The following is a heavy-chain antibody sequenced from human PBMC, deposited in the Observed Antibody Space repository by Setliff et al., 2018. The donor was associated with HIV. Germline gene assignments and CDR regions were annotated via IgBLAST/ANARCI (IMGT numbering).Heavy chain of an antibody. D-gene: IGHD3-22*01. V-gene: IGHV4-4*02. J-gene: IGHJ4*02. CDR2: IIHSGGT. Sequence: SETLSLTCAVSGGSISSSNWWSWVRQPPGKGLEWIGEIIHSGGTNYNPSLKSRVTISVDTSKNQFSLKLSSVTAADTAIYYCARGRYYYDSSGYYYYFDYWGQGTLVTVSS. CDR3: ARGRYYYDSSGYYYYFDY. CDR1: GGSISSSNW.